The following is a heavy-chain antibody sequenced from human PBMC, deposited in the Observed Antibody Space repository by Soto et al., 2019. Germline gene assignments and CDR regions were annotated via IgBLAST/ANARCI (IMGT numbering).Heavy chain of an antibody. D-gene: IGHD2-15*01. V-gene: IGHV3-7*01. J-gene: IGHJ3*02. CDR2: INEGGSEI. CDR3: ARELRRFCSFDI. Sequence: ESGGGLVQPGGSLRLSCAASEFTISSHWMHWVRQAPGKGLEWVANINEGGSEIYYVDSVKGRFIISRDNARNSLYLQMNSLRAEDTAVYYCARELRRFCSFDIWGQGTMVTVSS. CDR1: EFTISSHW.